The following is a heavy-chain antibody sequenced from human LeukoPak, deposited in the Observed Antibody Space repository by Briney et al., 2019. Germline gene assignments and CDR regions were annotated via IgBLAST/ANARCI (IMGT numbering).Heavy chain of an antibody. D-gene: IGHD2-15*01. V-gene: IGHV4-34*01. J-gene: IGHJ3*02. Sequence: KPSETLSLTCAVYGGSFSGYYWSWIRQPPGKGLEWIGEINHSGSTNYNPSLKSRVTISVDTSKNQFSLKLSSVTAADTAVYYCARPGFLAAYDAFDIWGQGTMVTVSS. CDR3: ARPGFLAAYDAFDI. CDR1: GGSFSGYY. CDR2: INHSGST.